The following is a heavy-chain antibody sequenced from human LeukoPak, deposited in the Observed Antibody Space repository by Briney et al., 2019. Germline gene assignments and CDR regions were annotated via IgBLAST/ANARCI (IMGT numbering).Heavy chain of an antibody. V-gene: IGHV3-43*01. D-gene: IGHD6-19*01. Sequence: GGSLRLSCAASGFAFDDYTMNWVRQSPGKGPEWVSLINWDGDVTFYGDSVRGRFTISRDNSKNSLYLQMNSLRTEDTALYYCVRGFRAGIFMDVWGKGTMVIVSS. CDR3: VRGFRAGIFMDV. CDR1: GFAFDDYT. J-gene: IGHJ6*03. CDR2: INWDGDVT.